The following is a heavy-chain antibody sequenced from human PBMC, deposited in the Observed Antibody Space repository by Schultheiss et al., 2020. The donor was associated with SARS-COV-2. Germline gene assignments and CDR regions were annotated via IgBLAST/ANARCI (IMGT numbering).Heavy chain of an antibody. CDR2: IYHSGST. V-gene: IGHV4-39*01. J-gene: IGHJ4*02. D-gene: IGHD5-18*01. CDR3: ARHRVDTAMVYYYGSDELDY. CDR1: GGSISSGGYY. Sequence: SETLSLTCTVSGGSISSGGYYWSWIRQHPGKGLEWIGYIYHSGSTYYNPSLKSRVTISVDTSKNQFSLKLSSVTAADTAVYYCARHRVDTAMVYYYGSDELDYWGQGTLVTVSS.